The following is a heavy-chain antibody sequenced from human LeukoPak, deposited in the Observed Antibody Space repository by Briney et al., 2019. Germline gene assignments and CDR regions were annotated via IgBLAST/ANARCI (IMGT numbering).Heavy chain of an antibody. J-gene: IGHJ4*02. V-gene: IGHV3-7*01. Sequence: PGGSLRLSCAASGFTFSDSWMSWVRQAPGKGLEWVANIKQDGSEKNYVGSVKGRFTISRDNAKNSLFLQMNTLRVEDTAVYYCARVAAAVPDYWGQGTLVTVSS. CDR3: ARVAAAVPDY. D-gene: IGHD6-13*01. CDR2: IKQDGSEK. CDR1: GFTFSDSW.